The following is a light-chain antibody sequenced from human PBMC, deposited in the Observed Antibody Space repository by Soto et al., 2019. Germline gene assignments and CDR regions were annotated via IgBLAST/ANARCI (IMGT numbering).Light chain of an antibody. J-gene: IGKJ5*01. CDR1: QSVSSNY. Sequence: EIVLTQSPGTLSLSPGERATLSCRASQSVSSNYLAWYQQKSGQAPRLLIYGASSRATGIPVRFSGSGSGTDFTLTISRLEPEDFAAYYCQQYGSSPITFGQGTRLEIK. V-gene: IGKV3-20*01. CDR3: QQYGSSPIT. CDR2: GAS.